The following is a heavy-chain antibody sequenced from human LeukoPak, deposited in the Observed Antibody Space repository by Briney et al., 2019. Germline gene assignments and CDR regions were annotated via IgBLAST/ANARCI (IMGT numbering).Heavy chain of an antibody. Sequence: GGSLRLSCAASGFTFSSYWMSWVRQAPGKGLEWVANIKQDGSEKYYVDSVKGRFTISRDNAKNSLYLQMNSLRAEDTAVYYCAREGDYDFWSGPPRDYWGQGTLVTVSS. J-gene: IGHJ4*02. CDR2: IKQDGSEK. D-gene: IGHD3-3*01. CDR1: GFTFSSYW. V-gene: IGHV3-7*01. CDR3: AREGDYDFWSGPPRDY.